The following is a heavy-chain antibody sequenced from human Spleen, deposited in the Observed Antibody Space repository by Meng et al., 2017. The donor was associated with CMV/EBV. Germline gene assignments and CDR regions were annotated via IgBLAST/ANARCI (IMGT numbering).Heavy chain of an antibody. CDR2: IKQDGSEK. CDR1: GFTFSSYW. CDR3: ARGKGNNGLSALDP. Sequence: GESLKISCAASGFTFSSYWMSWVRQAPGKGLEWVANIKQDGSEKYYVDSVKGRFTISRDNAKNSLYLQMNSLRAEDTAVYYCARGKGNNGLSALDPWGQGTLVTVSS. V-gene: IGHV3-7*01. D-gene: IGHD2-8*01. J-gene: IGHJ5*02.